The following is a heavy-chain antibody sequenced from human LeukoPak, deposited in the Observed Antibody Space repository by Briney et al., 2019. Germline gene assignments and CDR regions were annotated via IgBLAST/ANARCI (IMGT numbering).Heavy chain of an antibody. Sequence: GGSLRLSCAASGFTLSSNAMNWVRQAPGKELEWVAVISYDGSNKYYADSVKGRFTISRDNSRNTLYLQMNSLRAEDMALYYCAKAVGTTTGDPTFDYWGQGTLVTVSS. CDR1: GFTLSSNA. CDR3: AKAVGTTTGDPTFDY. D-gene: IGHD1-26*01. V-gene: IGHV3-30*04. CDR2: ISYDGSNK. J-gene: IGHJ4*02.